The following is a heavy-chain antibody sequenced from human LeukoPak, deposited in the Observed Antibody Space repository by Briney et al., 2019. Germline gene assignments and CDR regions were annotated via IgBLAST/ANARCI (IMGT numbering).Heavy chain of an antibody. J-gene: IGHJ4*02. Sequence: GGSLRLSCAASGFIFDDYAMHWVRQAPGKGLEWVSGINWSSGNRGYADSVKGRFTISRDNSKNTLYLQMNSLRAEDTAVYYCAKVTIAAGVFDYWGQGTLVTVSS. D-gene: IGHD6-13*01. CDR3: AKVTIAAGVFDY. CDR2: INWSSGNR. CDR1: GFIFDDYA. V-gene: IGHV3-9*01.